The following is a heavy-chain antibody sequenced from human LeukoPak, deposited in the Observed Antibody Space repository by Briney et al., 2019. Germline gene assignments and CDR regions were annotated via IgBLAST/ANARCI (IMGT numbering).Heavy chain of an antibody. CDR2: ISWNSGSI. CDR1: GFTFDDYA. J-gene: IGHJ4*02. Sequence: PGRSLRLSCAASGFTFDDYAMYWVRQAPGKGLEWVSGISWNSGSIGYADSVKGRFTISRDNAKNSLYLQMNSLRAEDMALYYCAKERHCSSTSCPLDYWGQGTLVTVSS. CDR3: AKERHCSSTSCPLDY. V-gene: IGHV3-9*03. D-gene: IGHD2-2*01.